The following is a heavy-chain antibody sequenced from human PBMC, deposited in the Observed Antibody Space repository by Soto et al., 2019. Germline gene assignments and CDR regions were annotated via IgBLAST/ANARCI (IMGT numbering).Heavy chain of an antibody. J-gene: IGHJ4*02. V-gene: IGHV3-72*01. CDR3: TRVVGTAGFFY. CDR2: SRNKANSYTT. D-gene: IGHD1-1*01. Sequence: EVQLVESGGGLVQPGGSLRLSCAASGFTLSDHYMDWVRQAPGQGLEWVGRSRNKANSYTTVYAASVKGRLTISRDDSKNSLNLEMDSLKTEDTAVYYCTRVVGTAGFFYLGQGTVATVSA. CDR1: GFTLSDHY.